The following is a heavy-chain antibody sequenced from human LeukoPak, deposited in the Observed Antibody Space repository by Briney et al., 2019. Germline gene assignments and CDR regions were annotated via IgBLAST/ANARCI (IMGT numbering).Heavy chain of an antibody. J-gene: IGHJ4*02. Sequence: PSETLSLTCTVSRGXISRSKYYWGWIRQPPGQGPEWIGSISYNVGTFYNPSPKSRVTISLDTSKNQFSLKLTSVTAADTAIYYCARHRGSGWYENFDYWGQGTRVTVSS. CDR1: RGXISRSKYY. D-gene: IGHD6-19*01. CDR2: ISYNVGT. V-gene: IGHV4-39*01. CDR3: ARHRGSGWYENFDY.